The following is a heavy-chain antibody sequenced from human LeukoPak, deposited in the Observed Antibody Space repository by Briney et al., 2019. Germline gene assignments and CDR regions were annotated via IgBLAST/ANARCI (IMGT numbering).Heavy chain of an antibody. V-gene: IGHV3-33*01. J-gene: IGHJ6*02. D-gene: IGHD2-2*01. Sequence: GRSLRLSCAASGFTFSSYGMHWVRQAPGKGRGGVAVIWLEGSNKYYADSVKGRFTISRDNSKNTLYLQMNSLRAEDTAVYYCARENGYCSSTSCPYYYYYGMDVWGQGTTVTVSS. CDR1: GFTFSSYG. CDR3: ARENGYCSSTSCPYYYYYGMDV. CDR2: IWLEGSNK.